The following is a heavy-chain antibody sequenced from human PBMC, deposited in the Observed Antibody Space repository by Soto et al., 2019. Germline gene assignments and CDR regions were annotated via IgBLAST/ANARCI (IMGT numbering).Heavy chain of an antibody. CDR1: GFSLSSYA. Sequence: GGSLRLSCAASGFSLSSYAMHWVRQAPGKGLDWVAVISYDGTNKYYADSVKGRFTISRDNSKNTLYLQMNSLRTEDTAVYYCARGTPNWNYPPWGQGTLVTVSS. CDR3: ARGTPNWNYPP. V-gene: IGHV3-30-3*01. J-gene: IGHJ5*02. CDR2: ISYDGTNK. D-gene: IGHD1-7*01.